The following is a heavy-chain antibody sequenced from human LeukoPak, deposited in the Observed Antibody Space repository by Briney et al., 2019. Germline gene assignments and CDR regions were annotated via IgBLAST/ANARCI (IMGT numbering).Heavy chain of an antibody. CDR3: ARVRRPAAVSTGDYYYYYMDV. D-gene: IGHD2-2*01. Sequence: GASAKVSCKASGYTFTSYGINWVRQATGQGLEWMGWMNPNSGNTGYAQKFQGRVTMTRSTSISTAYMELSSLRSEDTAVYYCARVRRPAAVSTGDYYYYYMDVWGKGTTVTVSS. J-gene: IGHJ6*03. CDR2: MNPNSGNT. V-gene: IGHV1-8*01. CDR1: GYTFTSYG.